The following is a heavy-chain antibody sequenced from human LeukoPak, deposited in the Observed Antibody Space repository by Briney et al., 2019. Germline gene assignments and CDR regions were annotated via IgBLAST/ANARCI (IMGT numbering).Heavy chain of an antibody. CDR2: IRSKAHRYAT. D-gene: IGHD4-17*01. J-gene: IGHJ4*02. Sequence: GGSLKLSCATSGFTFNGSALHWVPQASGQGLEWVGRIRSKAHRYATAYAASVKGRFTVSRDDSKNMAYLQMNSLKTEDTAIYYCTRRHYGDYVVDNWGQGTLVTVSS. CDR1: GFTFNGSA. CDR3: TRRHYGDYVVDN. V-gene: IGHV3-73*01.